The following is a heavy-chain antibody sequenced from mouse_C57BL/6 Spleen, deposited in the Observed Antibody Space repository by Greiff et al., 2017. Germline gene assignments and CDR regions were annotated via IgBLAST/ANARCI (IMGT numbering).Heavy chain of an antibody. V-gene: IGHV1-80*01. CDR1: GYAFSSYW. CDR2: IYPGDGDT. D-gene: IGHD2-4*01. CDR3: ARRDYDYDLCDY. J-gene: IGHJ2*01. Sequence: QVQLQQSGAELVKPGASVKISCKASGYAFSSYWMNWVKQRPGKGLEWIGQIYPGDGDTNYNGKFKGKATLTADKSSSTAYMQLSSLTSEDSAVYFCARRDYDYDLCDYWGQGTTLTVSS.